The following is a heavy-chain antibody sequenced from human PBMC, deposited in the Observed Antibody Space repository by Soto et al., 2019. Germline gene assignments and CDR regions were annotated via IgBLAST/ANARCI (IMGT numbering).Heavy chain of an antibody. V-gene: IGHV4-30-2*01. CDR3: ARDQLEGNWFDP. Sequence: QLQLQESGSGLAKPSQTLSLTCTVSGGSISSGGYSWNWIRQAPGKGLEWIGYIYHSGYTLYNPSLKGRVTISVDKSKNHFSLNLTSVTAADTAVYYCARDQLEGNWFDPWGQGTLVTVSS. D-gene: IGHD1-1*01. J-gene: IGHJ5*02. CDR2: IYHSGYT. CDR1: GGSISSGGYS.